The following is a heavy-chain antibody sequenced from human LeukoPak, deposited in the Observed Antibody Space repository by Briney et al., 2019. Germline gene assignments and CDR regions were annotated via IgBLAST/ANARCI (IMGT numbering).Heavy chain of an antibody. CDR2: IYTSGST. CDR3: ASSADFWSGYKGPWFDP. Sequence: PSETLSLTCTVSGGSISSGSYYWSWIRQPAGKGLEWIGRIYTSGSTNYNPSLKSRVTISVDTSKNQFSLKLSSVTAADTAVYYCASSADFWSGYKGPWFDPWGQGTLVTVSS. V-gene: IGHV4-61*02. J-gene: IGHJ5*02. D-gene: IGHD3-3*01. CDR1: GGSISSGSYY.